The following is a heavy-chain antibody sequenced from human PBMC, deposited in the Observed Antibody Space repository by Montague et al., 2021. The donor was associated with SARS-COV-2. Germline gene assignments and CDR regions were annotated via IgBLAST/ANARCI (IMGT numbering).Heavy chain of an antibody. V-gene: IGHV4-4*09. D-gene: IGHD3-16*01. J-gene: IGHJ2*01. Sequence: SETLSLTCTVSGSSINDHYRSWIRQSPGKGLEWIGYISSNGKTNYNPSLKSRVTLSADASRNEFSLKLDSVTAADTAVYFCAGRGYYESAGDHWHLDLWGRGMLVTVSS. CDR3: AGRGYYESAGDHWHLDL. CDR2: ISSNGKT. CDR1: GSSINDHY.